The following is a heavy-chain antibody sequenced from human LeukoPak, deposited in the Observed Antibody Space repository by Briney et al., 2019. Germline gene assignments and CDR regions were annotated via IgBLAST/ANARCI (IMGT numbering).Heavy chain of an antibody. CDR2: IKHEGREK. J-gene: IGHJ5*02. CDR1: GFTPSSYL. Sequence: GGSLRLSCAASGFTPSSYLMSSVRQAPGKGLEWVANIKHEGREKYHVDSLKGRFTISRDNAKKLLYLQMNSLRAEDTAVYYCARRLGLGFGEYSNNWFDPWGQGTLVTVSS. CDR3: ARRLGLGFGEYSNNWFDP. D-gene: IGHD3-10*01. V-gene: IGHV3-7*01.